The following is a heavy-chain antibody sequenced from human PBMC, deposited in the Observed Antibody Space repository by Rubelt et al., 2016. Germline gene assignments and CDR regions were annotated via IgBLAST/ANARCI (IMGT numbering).Heavy chain of an antibody. V-gene: IGHV1-69*01. CDR3: ARVDCSSTSCYEHNWFDP. CDR2: IIPIFGTA. J-gene: IGHJ5*02. D-gene: IGHD2-2*01. Sequence: GGIIPIFGTANYAQKFQGRVTITADESTSTAYMELSSLRSEDTAVYYCARVDCSSTSCYEHNWFDPWGQGTLVTVSS.